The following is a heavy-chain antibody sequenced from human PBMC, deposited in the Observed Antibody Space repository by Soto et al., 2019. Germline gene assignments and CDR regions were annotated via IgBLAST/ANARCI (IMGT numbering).Heavy chain of an antibody. CDR2: ISGTGGGT. CDR3: AVGRHKTSGSNTWFDP. V-gene: IGHV3-23*01. Sequence: GSLRLCCAASGVNFSSYAMNWVRQAPGKGLEWVSTISGTGGGTFYAVSVKGRFTISRDNSKNTLYLQMHSLRADDSAIYFCAVGRHKTSGSNTWFDPWGRGTLVTVSS. CDR1: GVNFSSYA. D-gene: IGHD3-22*01. J-gene: IGHJ5*02.